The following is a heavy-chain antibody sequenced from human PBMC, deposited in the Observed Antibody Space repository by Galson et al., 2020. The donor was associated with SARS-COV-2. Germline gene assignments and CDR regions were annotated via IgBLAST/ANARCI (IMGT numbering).Heavy chain of an antibody. V-gene: IGHV1-69*13. D-gene: IGHD6-19*01. CDR2: IIPIFGTA. J-gene: IGHJ5*02. CDR1: GGTFSSYA. CDR3: ARDGQWLPSHPEGYWFDP. Sequence: SVKVSCKASGGTFSSYAISWVRQAPGQGLEWMGGIIPIFGTANYAQKFQGRVTITADESTSTAYMELSSLRSEDTAVYYCARDGQWLPSHPEGYWFDPWGQGTLVTVSS.